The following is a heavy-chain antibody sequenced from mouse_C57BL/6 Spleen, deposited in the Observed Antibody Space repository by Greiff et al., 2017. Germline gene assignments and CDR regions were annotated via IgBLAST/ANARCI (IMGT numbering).Heavy chain of an antibody. CDR3: ARLYSNDWYFDV. J-gene: IGHJ1*03. Sequence: EVQLVESGGDLVKPGGSLKLSCAASGFTFSSYGMSWVRQTPDKRLEWVATISSGGSYTYYPDSVKGRFTISRDNAKNTLYLQMSSLKSEDTAMYYCARLYSNDWYFDVWGTGTTVTVSS. CDR2: ISSGGSYT. V-gene: IGHV5-6*01. CDR1: GFTFSSYG. D-gene: IGHD2-5*01.